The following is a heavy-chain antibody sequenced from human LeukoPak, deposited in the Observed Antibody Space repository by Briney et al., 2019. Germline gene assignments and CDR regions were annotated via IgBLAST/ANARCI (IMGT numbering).Heavy chain of an antibody. J-gene: IGHJ4*02. CDR2: ITSSGGST. V-gene: IGHV3-23*01. CDR3: AKDRSKASFDY. Sequence: GGSLRLSCAASGFTFSSYAMSWVRQAPGKGLEWVSAITSSGGSTYYADSVKGRFTISRDNSKSTLYLQMNSLRAEDTAVYYCAKDRSKASFDYWGQGTLVTVSS. CDR1: GFTFSSYA.